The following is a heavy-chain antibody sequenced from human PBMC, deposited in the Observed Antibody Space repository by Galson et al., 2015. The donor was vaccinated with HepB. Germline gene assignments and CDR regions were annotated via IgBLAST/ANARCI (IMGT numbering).Heavy chain of an antibody. CDR2: IGTAGDT. V-gene: IGHV3-13*01. J-gene: IGHJ4*02. D-gene: IGHD6-13*01. Sequence: SLRLSCAASGFTFSSYDMHWVRQATGKGLEWVSAIGTAGDTYYPGSVKGRFTISRENAKNSLYLQMNSLRAGDTAVYYCARGMAAGLFDYWGQGTLVTVSS. CDR1: GFTFSSYD. CDR3: ARGMAAGLFDY.